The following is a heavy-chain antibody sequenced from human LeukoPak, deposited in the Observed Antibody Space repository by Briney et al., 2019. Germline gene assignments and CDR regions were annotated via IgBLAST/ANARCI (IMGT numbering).Heavy chain of an antibody. CDR1: GYTFTGYY. CDR3: AKLIGFCSDGNCYKAFDL. D-gene: IGHD2-15*01. CDR2: INPNSGGT. Sequence: ASVKVSCKAPGYTFTGYYMHWVRQAPGQGLEWMGWINPNSGGTNYAQKFQGRVTMTRDTSISTAYMELSSLRSDDPAVYYCAKLIGFCSDGNCYKAFDLWGQGTMVTVSS. V-gene: IGHV1-2*02. J-gene: IGHJ3*01.